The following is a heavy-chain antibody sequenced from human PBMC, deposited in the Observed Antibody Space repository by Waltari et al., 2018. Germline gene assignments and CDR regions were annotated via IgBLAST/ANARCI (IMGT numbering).Heavy chain of an antibody. CDR3: AREIDRGPGRWFDP. V-gene: IGHV4-4*07. CDR1: GGSISGHY. Sequence: QVQLQESGPGLVKPSETLSLTCPVPGGSISGHYWNWLRQPAGKGLEWIGRVYTSGSTNYNPSLKSRVTMSVDTSKNQFSLKLSSVTAADTAVYFCAREIDRGPGRWFDPWGQGTLVTVSS. J-gene: IGHJ5*02. CDR2: VYTSGST. D-gene: IGHD1-26*01.